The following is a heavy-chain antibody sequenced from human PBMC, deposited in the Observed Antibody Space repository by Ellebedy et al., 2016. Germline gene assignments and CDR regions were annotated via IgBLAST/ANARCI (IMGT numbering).Heavy chain of an antibody. V-gene: IGHV4-34*01. CDR3: ARVTTGLVGGYGMDV. Sequence: GSLRLSCAVYGGSFSGYYWSWIRQPPGKGLEWIGEINHSGSTNYNPSLKSRVTISVDTSKNQFSLKLSSVTAADTAVYYCARVTTGLVGGYGMDVWGQGTTVTVSS. J-gene: IGHJ6*02. CDR1: GGSFSGYY. CDR2: INHSGST. D-gene: IGHD4-11*01.